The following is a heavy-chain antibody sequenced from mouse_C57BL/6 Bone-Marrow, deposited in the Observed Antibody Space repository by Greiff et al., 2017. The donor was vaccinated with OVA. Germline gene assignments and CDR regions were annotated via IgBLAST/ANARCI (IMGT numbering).Heavy chain of an antibody. CDR2: IDPSDSYT. D-gene: IGHD1-1*01. V-gene: IGHV1-59*01. Sequence: QVQLQQSGAELVRPGTSVKLSCKASGYTFTSYWMHWVKQRPGQGLEWIGVIDPSDSYTNYNQKFKGKATLTVDTSSSTAYMQLSSLTSEDSAVYYCARWGGSSPYYAMDYWGQGTSVTVSS. CDR1: GYTFTSYW. J-gene: IGHJ4*01. CDR3: ARWGGSSPYYAMDY.